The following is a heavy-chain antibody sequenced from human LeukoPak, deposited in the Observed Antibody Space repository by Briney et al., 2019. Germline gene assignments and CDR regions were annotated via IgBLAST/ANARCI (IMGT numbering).Heavy chain of an antibody. CDR1: GFTLTSNW. J-gene: IGHJ6*02. D-gene: IGHD3-10*01. CDR2: INLDGTET. CDR3: ARRGVLWFGELFYYGMDV. V-gene: IGHV3-7*03. Sequence: GGSLRLSCAASGFTLTSNWMNWVRQAPGRGLEWVAYINLDGTETNYVDSVKGRFTISRDNAKNALYLQMNSLRAEDTAVYYCARRGVLWFGELFYYGMDVWGQGTTVTVSS.